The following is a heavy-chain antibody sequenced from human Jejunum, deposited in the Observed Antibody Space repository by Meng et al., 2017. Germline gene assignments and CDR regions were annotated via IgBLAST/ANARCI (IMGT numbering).Heavy chain of an antibody. Sequence: QLQLQESGPGLVKPSETLSLTCTVSCCSISSSSHFWGWIRQPPWKGLEWIGSMSSSGSTFYNPSLKSRVTMSVDTSKNQFSLKLSSVTAADTAIYYCARKDYDIVAGYNWFDPWGQGTLVTVSS. D-gene: IGHD3-9*01. V-gene: IGHV4-39*01. CDR3: ARKDYDIVAGYNWFDP. CDR1: CCSISSSSHF. J-gene: IGHJ5*02. CDR2: MSSSGST.